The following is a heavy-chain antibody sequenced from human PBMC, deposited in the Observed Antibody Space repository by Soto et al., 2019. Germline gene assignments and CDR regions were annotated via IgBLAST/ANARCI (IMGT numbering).Heavy chain of an antibody. V-gene: IGHV4-39*01. Sequence: SETLSLTCTVSGGSISSSSYYWGWIRQPPGKGLEWIGSIYYSGSTYYNPSLKSRVTISVDTSKNQFSLKLSSVTAADTAVYYCASPKIEFYSWFYPWGQGTLLTISS. D-gene: IGHD3-22*01. CDR1: GGSISSSSYY. CDR2: IYYSGST. J-gene: IGHJ5*02. CDR3: ASPKIEFYSWFYP.